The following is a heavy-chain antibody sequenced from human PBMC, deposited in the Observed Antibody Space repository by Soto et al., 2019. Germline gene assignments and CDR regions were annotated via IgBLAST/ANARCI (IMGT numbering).Heavy chain of an antibody. CDR2: ISYDGSNK. J-gene: IGHJ4*02. D-gene: IGHD3-9*01. V-gene: IGHV3-30-3*01. CDR1: GFTFSSYA. Sequence: QVQLVESGGGVVQPGRSLRLSCAASGFTFSSYAMHWVRQAPGKGLEWVAVISYDGSNKYYADSVKGRFTISRDNSKNTLYMQMNSLRAEDTAVYYCAFALGLVFDWSSLDYWGQGTLVTVSS. CDR3: AFALGLVFDWSSLDY.